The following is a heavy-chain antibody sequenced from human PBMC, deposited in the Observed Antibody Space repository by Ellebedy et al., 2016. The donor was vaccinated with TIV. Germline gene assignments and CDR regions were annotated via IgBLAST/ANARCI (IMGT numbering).Heavy chain of an antibody. Sequence: MPSETLSLTCSVSGGSISSGGHFWTWIRQHPGKGLEWIGNISYSGSTDYNPSLKSLVIISVDTSKNQFSLKLSSVTAADSAVYSCGRAGNYGQVDVWGQGTTVTVSS. D-gene: IGHD3-22*01. V-gene: IGHV4-31*01. CDR1: GGSISSGGHF. J-gene: IGHJ6*02. CDR2: ISYSGST. CDR3: GRAGNYGQVDV.